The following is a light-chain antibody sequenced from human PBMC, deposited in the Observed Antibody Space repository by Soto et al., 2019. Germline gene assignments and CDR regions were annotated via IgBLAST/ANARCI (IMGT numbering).Light chain of an antibody. CDR3: QQYRA. Sequence: EIVLTQSPGTLSLSPGERATLSCRASQSFSSSYLAWYQQKPGQAPRLLIYGASSRATGIPDRFSGSGSGTDFTLTISRLEPEDFAVYYCQQYRAFGQGTKLEIK. CDR2: GAS. CDR1: QSFSSSY. V-gene: IGKV3-20*01. J-gene: IGKJ2*01.